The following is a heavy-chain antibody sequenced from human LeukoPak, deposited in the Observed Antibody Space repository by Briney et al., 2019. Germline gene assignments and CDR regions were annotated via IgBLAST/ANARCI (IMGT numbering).Heavy chain of an antibody. D-gene: IGHD3-16*01. CDR2: IWYDGSNK. Sequence: GGSLRLSCAASGFTFRSYGMHWVRQAPGKGLEWVAVIWYDGSNKYYADSVKGRFTISRDNSKNTLYLQMNSLRAEGTAVYYCAKDMRVGIYFWGHYYFDYWGQGTLVTVSS. J-gene: IGHJ4*02. CDR3: AKDMRVGIYFWGHYYFDY. V-gene: IGHV3-33*06. CDR1: GFTFRSYG.